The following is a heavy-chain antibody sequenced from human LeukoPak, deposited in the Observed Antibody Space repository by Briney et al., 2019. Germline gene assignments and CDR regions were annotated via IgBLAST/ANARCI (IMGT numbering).Heavy chain of an antibody. V-gene: IGHV3-23*01. CDR1: GFTFSSYA. D-gene: IGHD1-26*01. Sequence: GASPRLSCAASGFTFSSYAMSWVRQAPGKGLEWVSAISGSGGSTYYADSVKGRFTISRDNSKNTLYLQMNSLRAEDTAVYYCAKDRRSYSYFPDYWGQGTLVTVSS. J-gene: IGHJ4*02. CDR2: ISGSGGST. CDR3: AKDRRSYSYFPDY.